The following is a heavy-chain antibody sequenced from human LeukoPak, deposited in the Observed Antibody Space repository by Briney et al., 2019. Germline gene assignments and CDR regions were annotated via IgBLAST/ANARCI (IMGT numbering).Heavy chain of an antibody. Sequence: PGGSLRLSCAASGFTFSDYWMHWVRQAPGKGLVWVSHIKTVGSVTDYADPVKGRFTISRDNARNTVYLQMHSLRAEDTAVYYCARDANRSFNYWGQGILVTVSS. CDR2: IKTVGSVT. CDR3: ARDANRSFNY. V-gene: IGHV3-74*01. J-gene: IGHJ4*02. CDR1: GFTFSDYW.